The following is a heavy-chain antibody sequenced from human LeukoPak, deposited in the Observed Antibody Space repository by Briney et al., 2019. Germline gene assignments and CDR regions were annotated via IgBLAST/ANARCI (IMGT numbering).Heavy chain of an antibody. CDR1: GGSISSND. Sequence: SETLSLTCTVSGGSISSNDWSWIRQPPGKGLEWIGYIYYSGSTNYNPSLKSRVTISVDTSKNQFSLKLSSVTAADTAVYYCARWVYYYDSSGYGTPNDAFDIWGQGTMVTVSS. J-gene: IGHJ3*02. D-gene: IGHD3-22*01. V-gene: IGHV4-59*01. CDR3: ARWVYYYDSSGYGTPNDAFDI. CDR2: IYYSGST.